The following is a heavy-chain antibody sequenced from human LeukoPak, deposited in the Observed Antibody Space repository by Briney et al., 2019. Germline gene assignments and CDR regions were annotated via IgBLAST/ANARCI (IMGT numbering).Heavy chain of an antibody. V-gene: IGHV4-61*01. Sequence: SETLSLTCTVSGGSISSGSNYWSWIRQPPRKGLEWIGYIYYSGSTNYNPSLKSRITISVDTSKNQFSLKLSSVTAADTAVYYCARGHLVGGWFKYDAFDIWGQGTMVTVSS. CDR3: ARGHLVGGWFKYDAFDI. CDR1: GGSISSGSNY. J-gene: IGHJ3*02. CDR2: IYYSGST. D-gene: IGHD6-19*01.